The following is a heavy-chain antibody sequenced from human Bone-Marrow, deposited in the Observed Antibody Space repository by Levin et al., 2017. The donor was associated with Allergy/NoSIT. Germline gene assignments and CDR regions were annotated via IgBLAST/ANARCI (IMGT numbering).Heavy chain of an antibody. D-gene: IGHD3-10*01. CDR2: IINTGGST. Sequence: PGESLKISCAASGFTFDSFAMSWVRQAPGKGLEWVSSIINTGGSTYYADSVKGRFTISRDNSKNTLYLQMNSLTVEDTAVYYCAKAGYTDRYYLYYYYMEVWGKGTTVTVSS. CDR1: GFTFDSFA. V-gene: IGHV3-23*01. J-gene: IGHJ6*03. CDR3: AKAGYTDRYYLYYYYMEV.